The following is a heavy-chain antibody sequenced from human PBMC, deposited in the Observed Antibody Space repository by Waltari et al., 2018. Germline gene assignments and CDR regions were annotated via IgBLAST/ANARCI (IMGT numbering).Heavy chain of an antibody. D-gene: IGHD6-19*01. CDR1: GGSISSYF. CDR3: ARRGWQVAFDI. CDR2: LHNSGTS. J-gene: IGHJ3*02. Sequence: QVQLQESGPGLVKPSETLSLTCTVSGGSISSYFWNWIRQPAGKGLEWIGRLHNSGTSNYNPSLESRITMSLDTSKNQFSLKLSSVTAANTAVYYCARRGWQVAFDIWGQGKMVTVSS. V-gene: IGHV4-4*07.